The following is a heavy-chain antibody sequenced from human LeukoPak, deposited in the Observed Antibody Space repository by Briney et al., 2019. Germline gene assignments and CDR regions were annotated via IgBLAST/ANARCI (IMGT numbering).Heavy chain of an antibody. J-gene: IGHJ4*02. Sequence: SETLSLTCAVYGGSFSGYYWSWIRQPPGKGLEWIGEINHSGSTNYNLSLKSRVTISVDTSKNQFSLKLSSVTAADTAVYYCARVKSYYGSGSYCFDYWGQGTLDTVSS. CDR2: INHSGST. CDR1: GGSFSGYY. D-gene: IGHD3-10*01. V-gene: IGHV4-34*01. CDR3: ARVKSYYGSGSYCFDY.